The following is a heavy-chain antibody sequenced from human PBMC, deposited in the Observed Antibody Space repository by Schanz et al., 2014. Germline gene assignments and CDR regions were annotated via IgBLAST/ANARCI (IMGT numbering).Heavy chain of an antibody. CDR2: LSEGGGGT. CDR1: GFTLSNYA. CDR3: ARGGPAYYFDV. J-gene: IGHJ4*02. Sequence: EVPLVESGGGLAQPGGSLRLSCAASGFTLSNYAMSWVRQAPGKGLEWVSALSEGGGGTHYADSVRGRFTISSDSSKNTLYLQMSSLRADDTAVYYCARGGPAYYFDVWGQGTLVTVSS. V-gene: IGHV3-23*04.